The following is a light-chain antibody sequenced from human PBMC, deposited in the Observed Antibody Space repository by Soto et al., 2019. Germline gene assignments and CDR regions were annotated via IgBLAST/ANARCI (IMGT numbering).Light chain of an antibody. V-gene: IGKV3-15*01. CDR3: QHYNNRPPWT. CDR2: GAS. J-gene: IGKJ1*01. Sequence: EIVMTQSPATLSVSPGERATLSCRASQSVSTNLAWYQHKPGQAPRLLIYGASTRATGIPASFSGSGSGTEFTLSISSLQSEDFAVYYCQHYNNRPPWTFGQGTKVEIK. CDR1: QSVSTN.